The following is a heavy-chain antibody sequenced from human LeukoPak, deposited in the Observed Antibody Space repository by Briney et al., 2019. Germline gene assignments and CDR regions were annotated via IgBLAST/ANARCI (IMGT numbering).Heavy chain of an antibody. CDR1: GLTFSSYS. CDR2: ISSSSSTI. V-gene: IGHV3-48*04. CDR3: ARVIRYGDHDY. Sequence: GGSLRLSCAASGLTFSSYSMNWVRQAPGKGLEWVSYISSSSSTIYYADSVKGRFTISRDNAKNSLYLQMNSLRAEDTAVYYCARVIRYGDHDYWGQGTLVTVSS. D-gene: IGHD4-17*01. J-gene: IGHJ4*02.